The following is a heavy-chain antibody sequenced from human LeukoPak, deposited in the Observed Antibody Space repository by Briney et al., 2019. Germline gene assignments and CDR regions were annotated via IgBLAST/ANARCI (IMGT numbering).Heavy chain of an antibody. CDR3: ARGGSGSGWSPY. CDR1: GFPFSSYA. CDR2: INSGGSNT. V-gene: IGHV3-74*01. Sequence: GSLRLSCAASGFPFSSYAMAWVRQAPGMGLEWVSRINSGGSNTNYADSVKGRFSISRDNAKGTLYLQMNSLRAEDTAVYYCARGGSGSGWSPYWGQGTLVTVSS. J-gene: IGHJ4*02. D-gene: IGHD6-19*01.